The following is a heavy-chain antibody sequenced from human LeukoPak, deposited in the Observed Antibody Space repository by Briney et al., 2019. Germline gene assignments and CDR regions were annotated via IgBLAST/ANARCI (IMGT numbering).Heavy chain of an antibody. Sequence: PGGSLRLSCTVSGFTVSSNSWSWVRQAPGKGLEWVSFIYSGGNTHYSDSVKCRFTISRDNSKNTLYLQMNSLRAEDTAIYYCARRAGEYSHPYDYWGQGTLVTVSS. CDR3: ARRAGEYSHPYDY. D-gene: IGHD2-15*01. J-gene: IGHJ4*02. V-gene: IGHV3-53*01. CDR1: GFTVSSNS. CDR2: IYSGGNT.